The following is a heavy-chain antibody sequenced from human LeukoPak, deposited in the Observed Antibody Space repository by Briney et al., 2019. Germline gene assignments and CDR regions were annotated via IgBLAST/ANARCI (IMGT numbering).Heavy chain of an antibody. CDR2: IYYSGST. CDR3: AVLSGSFDY. J-gene: IGHJ4*02. CDR1: GGSISSYY. Sequence: KTSETLSLTCTVSGGSISSYYWSWIRQPPGKGLEWIGYIYYSGSTNYNPSLKSRVTIPVDTSKNQFSLKLSSVTAADTAVYYCAVLSGSFDYWGQGTLVTVSS. V-gene: IGHV4-59*01. D-gene: IGHD1-26*01.